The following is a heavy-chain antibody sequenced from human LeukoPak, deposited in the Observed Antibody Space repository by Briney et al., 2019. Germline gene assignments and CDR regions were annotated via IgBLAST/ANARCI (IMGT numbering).Heavy chain of an antibody. CDR2: ISNSKGISD. V-gene: IGHV3-23*01. D-gene: IGHD1-26*01. J-gene: IGHJ4*02. CDR1: GFTFTNYP. CDR3: AKDLGWELPAEAY. Sequence: GGSLRLSCAVSGFTFTNYPMSWVRQAPGKGLEWVSGISNSKGISDYYADSVKGRFTISRDNSNNTLYLQMNSLRVEDTAIYYCAKDLGWELPAEAYWGQGILVTVSS.